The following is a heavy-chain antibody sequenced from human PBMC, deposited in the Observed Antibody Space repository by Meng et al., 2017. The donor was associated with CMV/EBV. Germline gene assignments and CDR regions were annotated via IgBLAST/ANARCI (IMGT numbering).Heavy chain of an antibody. CDR2: ISGSGGST. CDR1: GFTVSSNY. J-gene: IGHJ6*02. CDR3: AKHLRYCSSTSCRKRDYYYYYGMDV. D-gene: IGHD2-2*01. V-gene: IGHV3-23*01. Sequence: GGSLRLSCAASGFTVSSNYMSWVRQAPGKGLEWVSAISGSGGSTYYADSVKGRFTISRDNSKNTLYLQMNSLRAEDTAVYYCAKHLRYCSSTSCRKRDYYYYYGMDVWGQGTTVTFSS.